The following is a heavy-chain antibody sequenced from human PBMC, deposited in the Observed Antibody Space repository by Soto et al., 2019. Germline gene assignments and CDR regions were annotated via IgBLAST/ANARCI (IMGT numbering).Heavy chain of an antibody. Sequence: ASVKVSCKASGYTFTSSGISWVRQAPGQGLEWMGWISAYNGNTNYAQKLQGRVTMTTDTSTTTAYMELRNLRFDDTAVYYCAREGTTLYYFDYWGQGTLVTVSS. CDR2: ISAYNGNT. CDR3: AREGTTLYYFDY. CDR1: GYTFTSSG. V-gene: IGHV1-18*01. J-gene: IGHJ4*02. D-gene: IGHD4-17*01.